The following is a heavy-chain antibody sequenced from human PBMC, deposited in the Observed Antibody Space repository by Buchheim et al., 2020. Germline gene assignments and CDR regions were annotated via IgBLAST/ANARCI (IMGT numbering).Heavy chain of an antibody. J-gene: IGHJ5*02. V-gene: IGHV4-30-2*05. CDR1: GDSIHSGGYS. D-gene: IGHD2-15*01. CDR2: IYHSGTT. CDR3: ARVMGSPVGVGVWFDP. Sequence: HLHLQESGSGLVNPSQTLSLTCAVSGDSIHSGGYSWSWIRQPPGKGLEWIGYIYHSGTTHYNPSLKSRVTISVDTSTNQFSLKLSSVTAADTAVYYCARVMGSPVGVGVWFDPWGQGTL.